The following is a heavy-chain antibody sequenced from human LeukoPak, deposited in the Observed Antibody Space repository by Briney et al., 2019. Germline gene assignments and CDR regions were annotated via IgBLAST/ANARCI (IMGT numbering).Heavy chain of an antibody. Sequence: GGSLRLSCAASGFTFSSYWMHWVRQAPGKGLVWVSRINSDGSSTSYADSVKDRFTISRDNAKNTLYLQMNSLRAEDTAVYYCARGIFSNWFDPWGQGTLVTVSS. V-gene: IGHV3-74*01. J-gene: IGHJ5*02. CDR2: INSDGSST. CDR1: GFTFSSYW. CDR3: ARGIFSNWFDP.